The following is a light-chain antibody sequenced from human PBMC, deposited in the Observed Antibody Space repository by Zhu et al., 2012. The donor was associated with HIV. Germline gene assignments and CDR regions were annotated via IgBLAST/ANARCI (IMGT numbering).Light chain of an antibody. Sequence: EIVLTQSPGTLSLSPGERATLSCRASQSVSSSYLAWYQQKPGQAPRLLIYGASNRATDIPDRFSGSGSGTDFTLTISSLEPEDFALYYCQQRSSWPLTFGGGTKVEIK. CDR1: QSVSSSY. CDR2: GAS. J-gene: IGKJ4*01. V-gene: IGKV3D-20*02. CDR3: QQRSSWPLT.